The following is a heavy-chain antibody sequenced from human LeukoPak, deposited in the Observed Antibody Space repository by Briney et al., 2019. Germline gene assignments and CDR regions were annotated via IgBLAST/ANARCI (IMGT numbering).Heavy chain of an antibody. D-gene: IGHD4-11*01. V-gene: IGHV1-69*05. Sequence: GSSVKVSCKASGGTFSSYAISWVRQAPGQGLEWMGGIIPIFGTANYSQKFQGRVTMTRDTSTSTVYMELSSLRSEDTAVYYCAREFGSWTVTTRRPWFDPWGQGTLVTVSS. CDR1: GGTFSSYA. CDR3: AREFGSWTVTTRRPWFDP. J-gene: IGHJ5*02. CDR2: IIPIFGTA.